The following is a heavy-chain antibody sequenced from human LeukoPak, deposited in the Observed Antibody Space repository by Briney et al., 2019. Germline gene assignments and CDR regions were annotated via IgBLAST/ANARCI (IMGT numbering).Heavy chain of an antibody. J-gene: IGHJ6*02. Sequence: PGGSLRLSCAASGFTFSSYAMHWVRQAPGKGLEWVAHIKPDGSEEYYVDSVKGRFTISRDNAKNSLFLQMNSLRAEDTAVYYCARGHYGLDVWGQGTTITVSS. CDR3: ARGHYGLDV. CDR2: IKPDGSEE. CDR1: GFTFSSYA. V-gene: IGHV3-7*01.